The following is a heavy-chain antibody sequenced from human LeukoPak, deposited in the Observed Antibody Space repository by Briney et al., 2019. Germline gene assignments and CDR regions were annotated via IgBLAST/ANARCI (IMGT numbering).Heavy chain of an antibody. CDR3: TTNSGYDGSFFPAF. CDR1: GFTFSSYS. V-gene: IGHV3-21*03. D-gene: IGHD3-22*01. J-gene: IGHJ4*02. Sequence: GGSLRLSCAASGFTFSSYSMNWVRQAPGKGLEWVSSISSSSSYIYYADSVKGRFTISRDNAKNSLYLQMNSLRTEDTAVYYCTTNSGYDGSFFPAFWGRGNLVIVSS. CDR2: ISSSSSYI.